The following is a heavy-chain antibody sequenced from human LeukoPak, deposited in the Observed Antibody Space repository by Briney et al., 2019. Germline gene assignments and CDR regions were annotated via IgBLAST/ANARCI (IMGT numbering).Heavy chain of an antibody. J-gene: IGHJ4*02. V-gene: IGHV1-69*13. D-gene: IGHD3-3*01. CDR1: GGTFSSYA. CDR3: ARFTYYDFWSGYLGDY. CDR2: IIPIFGTA. Sequence: SVEVSCKASGGTFSSYAISWVRQAPGQGLEWMGGIIPIFGTANYAQKFQGRVTITADESTSTAYMELSSLRSEDTDVYYCARFTYYDFWSGYLGDYWGQGTLVTVSS.